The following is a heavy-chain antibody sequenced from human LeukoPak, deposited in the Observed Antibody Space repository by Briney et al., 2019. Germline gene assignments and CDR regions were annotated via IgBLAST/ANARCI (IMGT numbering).Heavy chain of an antibody. CDR2: ISYDGSNK. Sequence: GRSLRLSCAASGFTFSSYAMHWVRQAPGKGLEWVAVISYDGSNKYYAGSVKGRFTISRDNSKNTLYLQMNSLRAEDTAVYYCARGVVPAAYYYYGMDVWGKGTTVTVSS. D-gene: IGHD2-2*01. V-gene: IGHV3-30*04. CDR3: ARGVVPAAYYYYGMDV. J-gene: IGHJ6*04. CDR1: GFTFSSYA.